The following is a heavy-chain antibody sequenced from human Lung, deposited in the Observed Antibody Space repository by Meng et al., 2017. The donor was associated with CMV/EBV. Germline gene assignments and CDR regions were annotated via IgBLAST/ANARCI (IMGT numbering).Heavy chain of an antibody. V-gene: IGHV4-4*02. J-gene: IGHJ4*02. Sequence: VRLTDSGTGLVKPSGALSLPVAVCGGSSSSSNRWRWGRQPPGKGLGWIGEIYHSGITNFNPSLKSRVTISVDKSKNQFFLKLSSVTAADTAVYYCASFPPPGKQWLVTDYWGQGTLVTVFS. CDR2: IYHSGIT. CDR1: GGSSSSSNR. CDR3: ASFPPPGKQWLVTDY. D-gene: IGHD6-19*01.